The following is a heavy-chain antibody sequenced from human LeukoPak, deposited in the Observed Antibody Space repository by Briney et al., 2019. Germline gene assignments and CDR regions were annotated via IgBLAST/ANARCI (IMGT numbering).Heavy chain of an antibody. J-gene: IGHJ4*02. D-gene: IGHD3-22*01. CDR2: IYTSGST. CDR3: ARVGYYDSSGYLDY. V-gene: IGHV4-4*07. Sequence: SETLSLTCTVSGGSISSYYWSWIRQPAGKGLEWIGRIYTSGSTNYNPSLKSRVTMSVDTSKNQFSLKLSSVTAADTAVYYCARVGYYDSSGYLDYWGQGTLVTVSS. CDR1: GGSISSYY.